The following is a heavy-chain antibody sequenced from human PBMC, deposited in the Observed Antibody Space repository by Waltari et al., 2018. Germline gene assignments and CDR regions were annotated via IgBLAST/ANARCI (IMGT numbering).Heavy chain of an antibody. CDR3: AKDIGSPDYDSSGYYYYYGMDV. CDR2: IRWNSGSI. CDR1: GFTFDDYA. V-gene: IGHV3-9*01. D-gene: IGHD3-22*01. J-gene: IGHJ6*02. Sequence: EVQLVESGGGLVQPGRSLRLSCAASGFTFDDYAMHWVRQAPGKGLEWVSGIRWNSGSIGYADSGNGRFTISRDNAKNSLYLQMNSLRAEDTALYYCAKDIGSPDYDSSGYYYYYGMDVWGQGTTVTVSS.